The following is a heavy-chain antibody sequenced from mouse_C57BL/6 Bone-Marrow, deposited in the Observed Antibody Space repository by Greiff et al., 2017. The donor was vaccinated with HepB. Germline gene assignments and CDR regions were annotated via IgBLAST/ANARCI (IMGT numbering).Heavy chain of an antibody. CDR2: FHPYNDDT. CDR1: GYTFTTYP. J-gene: IGHJ1*03. V-gene: IGHV1-47*01. D-gene: IGHD2-5*01. Sequence: QVQLKESGAELVKPGASVKMSCKASGYTFTTYPIEWMKQNHGKSLEWIGNFHPYNDDTKYNEKFKGKATLTVEKSSSTVYLELSRLTSDDSAVYYCARGRNSNYWYFDVWGTGTTVTVSS. CDR3: ARGRNSNYWYFDV.